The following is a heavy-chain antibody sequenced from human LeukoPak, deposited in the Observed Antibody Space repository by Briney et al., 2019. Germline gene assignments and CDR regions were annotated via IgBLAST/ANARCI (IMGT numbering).Heavy chain of an antibody. J-gene: IGHJ5*02. CDR1: GGSISSGGYY. CDR2: IYYSGST. D-gene: IGHD2-15*01. CDR3: ASTYCSGGSCYRGWFDP. V-gene: IGHV4-31*03. Sequence: PSETLSLTCTVFGGSISSGGYYWSWIRQHPGKGLEWIGYIYYSGSTYYNPSLKSRVTISVDTSKNQFSLKLSSVTAADTAVYYCASTYCSGGSCYRGWFDPWGQGTLVTVSS.